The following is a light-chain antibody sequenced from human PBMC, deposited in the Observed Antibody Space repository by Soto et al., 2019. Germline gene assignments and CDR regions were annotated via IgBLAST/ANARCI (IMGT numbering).Light chain of an antibody. V-gene: IGKV3-20*01. CDR2: AAS. Sequence: PAERASFSGTASPTGSSTYLAVYPQKPGQASRPLLSAASSMSTGTPDRFSGSGSGTDFTLTITRLEPEDFAVYYCQQYGSARWTLGQAPKLEIK. CDR3: QQYGSARWT. CDR1: PTGSSTY. J-gene: IGKJ1*01.